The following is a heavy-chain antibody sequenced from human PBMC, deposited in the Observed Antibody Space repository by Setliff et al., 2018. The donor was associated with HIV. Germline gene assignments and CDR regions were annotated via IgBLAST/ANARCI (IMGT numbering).Heavy chain of an antibody. V-gene: IGHV3-30*02. J-gene: IGHJ4*02. CDR3: GRVSGTWPAYYFDF. CDR1: GFTFSSYG. D-gene: IGHD3-3*01. CDR2: VRHDGGDK. Sequence: GSLRLSCAASGFTFSSYGMHWVRQAPGKGLECVTFVRHDGGDKYYADSVKGRFTVSKDNSKKTLYLQMNSLRVEDTAVYYCGRVSGTWPAYYFDFWGQGTLVTVSS.